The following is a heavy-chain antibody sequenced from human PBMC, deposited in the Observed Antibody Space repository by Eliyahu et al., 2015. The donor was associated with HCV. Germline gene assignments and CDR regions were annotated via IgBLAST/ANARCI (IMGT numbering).Heavy chain of an antibody. CDR2: IYYSGST. Sequence: QLQLQESGPGLVKPSETLSLTCTVSGGSISSSSYYWGWIRQPPGKGLEWIGSIYYSGSTYYNPSLKSRVTISVDTSKNQFSLKLSSVTAADTAVYYCARRAESIVGATVLDYWGQGTLVTVSS. J-gene: IGHJ4*02. CDR3: ARRAESIVGATVLDY. V-gene: IGHV4-39*01. CDR1: GGSISSSSYY. D-gene: IGHD1-26*01.